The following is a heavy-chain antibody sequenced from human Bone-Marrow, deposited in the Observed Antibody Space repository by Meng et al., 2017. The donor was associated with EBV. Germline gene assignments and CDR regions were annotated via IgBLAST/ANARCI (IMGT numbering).Heavy chain of an antibody. CDR2: ISGSGGST. Sequence: EVQLVEWWGGWVQPGGSLRLSSAASGFTFSSYAMSWVRQAPGKGLEWVSAISGSGGSTYYADSVKGRFTISRDNSKNTLYLQMNSLRAEDTAVYYCAKDYSWWLRNFDYWGQGTLVTVSS. CDR1: GFTFSSYA. J-gene: IGHJ4*02. V-gene: IGHV3-23*04. CDR3: AKDYSWWLRNFDY. D-gene: IGHD2-8*02.